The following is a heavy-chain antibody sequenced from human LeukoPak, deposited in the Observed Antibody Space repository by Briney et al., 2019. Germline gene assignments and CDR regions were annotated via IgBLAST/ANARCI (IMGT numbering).Heavy chain of an antibody. J-gene: IGHJ3*02. CDR2: IYNSEST. CDR1: GGSVSTYY. CDR3: ARDFTVGAPKRSFDI. Sequence: SETLSLTCPVSGGSVSTYYWSWIRQPPGKGLEWIGFIYNSESTNYNPSLRSRVTISLDTSKNQFSLKLTSVTAADTAVYYCARDFTVGAPKRSFDIWGQGTMVTVST. V-gene: IGHV4-59*02. D-gene: IGHD1-26*01.